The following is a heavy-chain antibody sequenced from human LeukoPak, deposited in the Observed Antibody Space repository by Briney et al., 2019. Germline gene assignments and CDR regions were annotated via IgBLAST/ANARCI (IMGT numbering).Heavy chain of an antibody. CDR3: ARDQPEGYYFDY. J-gene: IGHJ4*02. Sequence: SETLSLTCAVSGGSISSYYWSWIRQPPGKGLEWIGYIYYSGSTNYNPSLKSRVTISVDTSKNQFSLKLSSVTAADTAAYYCARDQPEGYYFDYWGQGTLVTVSS. CDR1: GGSISSYY. V-gene: IGHV4-59*12. CDR2: IYYSGST.